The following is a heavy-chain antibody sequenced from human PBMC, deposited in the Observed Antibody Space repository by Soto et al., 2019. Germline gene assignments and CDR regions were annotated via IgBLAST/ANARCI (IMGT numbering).Heavy chain of an antibody. CDR1: GFTFGSKP. J-gene: IGHJ6*02. D-gene: IGHD3-10*01. Sequence: DVQLLESGGHLVQPGGSLESPVAASGFTFGSKPWGGVPRAPGKGREWVSSVSAGGDMTYYSDSVKGRFTISRDNSNNALFLQMNSLRIEDTALYYCARGDRGGSGSPASYYYSGLDVWGQGATVTVS. CDR2: VSAGGDMT. CDR3: ARGDRGGSGSPASYYYSGLDV. V-gene: IGHV3-23*01.